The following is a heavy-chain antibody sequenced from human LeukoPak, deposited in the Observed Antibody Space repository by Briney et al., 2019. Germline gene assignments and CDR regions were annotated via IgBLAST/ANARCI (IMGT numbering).Heavy chain of an antibody. CDR1: GFTVSSNY. Sequence: GGSLRLSCVASGFTVSSNYMSWVRQAPGKGLEWVSVIYSGGSTYYADSVKGRFTISRDNSKNTLYLQMNSLRAEDTAVYYCARERFDRVFDYWGQGTRVTVSS. V-gene: IGHV3-66*02. J-gene: IGHJ4*02. CDR2: IYSGGST. CDR3: ARERFDRVFDY. D-gene: IGHD3-10*01.